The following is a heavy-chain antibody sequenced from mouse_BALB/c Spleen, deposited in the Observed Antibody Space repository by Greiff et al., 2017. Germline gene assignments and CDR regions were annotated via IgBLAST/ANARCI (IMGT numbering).Heavy chain of an antibody. CDR3: ASYYYGSSYDYFDY. CDR2: ISSGGSYT. D-gene: IGHD1-1*01. Sequence: EVKLVESGGDLVKPGGSLKLSCAASGFTFSSYGMSWVRQTPDKRLEWVATISSGGSYTYYPDSVKGRFTISRDNAKNTLYLQMSSLKSEDTAMYYCASYYYGSSYDYFDYWGQGTTLTVSS. J-gene: IGHJ2*01. CDR1: GFTFSSYG. V-gene: IGHV5-6*01.